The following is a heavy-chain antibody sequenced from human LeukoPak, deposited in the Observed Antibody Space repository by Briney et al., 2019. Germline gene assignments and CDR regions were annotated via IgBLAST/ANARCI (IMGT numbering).Heavy chain of an antibody. Sequence: GGSLRLSCAASGFTFSSYAMHWVRQAPGKGLEWVAVISYDGSNKYYADSVKGRFTISRDNSKNTLYLQMNSLRAEDTAVYYCASGFEYQLPGGNYYYGMDVWGQGTTVTVSS. CDR2: ISYDGSNK. CDR3: ASGFEYQLPGGNYYYGMDV. J-gene: IGHJ6*02. CDR1: GFTFSSYA. V-gene: IGHV3-30-3*01. D-gene: IGHD2-2*01.